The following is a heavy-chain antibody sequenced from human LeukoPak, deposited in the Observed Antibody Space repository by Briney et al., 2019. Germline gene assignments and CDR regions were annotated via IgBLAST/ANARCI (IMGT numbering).Heavy chain of an antibody. CDR3: GMSGDRVPLQDDVFDV. Sequence: GESLKISCKVSGYSFTSYCIGWVSQMPGKGLECMGIIYPGDSGPTYSPSFQGQVTISVDKSINTAYLQWSSLQASDTAMYYCGMSGDRVPLQDDVFDVWGQGTMVTVST. CDR2: IYPGDSGP. CDR1: GYSFTSYC. D-gene: IGHD1-26*01. J-gene: IGHJ3*01. V-gene: IGHV5-51*01.